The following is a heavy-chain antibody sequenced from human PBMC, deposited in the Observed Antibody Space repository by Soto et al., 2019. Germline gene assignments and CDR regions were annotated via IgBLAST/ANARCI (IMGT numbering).Heavy chain of an antibody. CDR2: ISYDGSNK. J-gene: IGHJ6*03. Sequence: QVQLVESGGGVVQPGRSLRLSCAASGFTFSSYGMHWVRQAPGKGLEWVAVISYDGSNKYYADSVKGRFTISRDNSKNTLYLQMNSLSAEDTAVYYCAKDPFGNSVYYYYRDVWGKVTTVTVSS. V-gene: IGHV3-30*18. CDR1: GFTFSSYG. D-gene: IGHD1-7*01. CDR3: AKDPFGNSVYYYYRDV.